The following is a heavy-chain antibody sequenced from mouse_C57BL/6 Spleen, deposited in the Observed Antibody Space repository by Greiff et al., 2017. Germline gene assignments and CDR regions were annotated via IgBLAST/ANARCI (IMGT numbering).Heavy chain of an antibody. D-gene: IGHD2-4*01. Sequence: QVQLKESGPGLVQPSQSLSITCTVSGFSLTSYGVHWVRQSPGKGLEWLGVIWSGGSTDYNAAFISRLSISKDNSKSQVFFKINSLQADDTAIYYCARDGDDYDGSWFAYWGQGTLVTVSA. CDR1: GFSLTSYG. CDR2: IWSGGST. CDR3: ARDGDDYDGSWFAY. V-gene: IGHV2-2*01. J-gene: IGHJ3*01.